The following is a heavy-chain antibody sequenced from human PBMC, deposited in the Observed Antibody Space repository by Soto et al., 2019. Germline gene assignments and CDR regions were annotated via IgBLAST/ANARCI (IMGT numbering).Heavy chain of an antibody. D-gene: IGHD1-1*01. V-gene: IGHV4-31*02. J-gene: IGHJ3*02. Sequence: QVRLQEWGPGLVKPSQTLSLKCSVSGGSITTGGRYWSWIRQLPGKGLEWIGDIYYSGNTYYNASLKSRITISVESAKNQFSLKLSSVTAAETAVYYCAQALVFTGGDGFDSWGQGRLVTVSS. CDR3: AQALVFTGGDGFDS. CDR1: GGSITTGGRY. CDR2: IYYSGNT.